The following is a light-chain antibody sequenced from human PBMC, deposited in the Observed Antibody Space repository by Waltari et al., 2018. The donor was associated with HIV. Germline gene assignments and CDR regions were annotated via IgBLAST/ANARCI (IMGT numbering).Light chain of an antibody. J-gene: IGLJ2*01. CDR3: GSYAGSNQLV. Sequence: QSALTQPPSASGPPGQSVTISCTGTSSDVGGYNYAAWYQQHPSEAPKLMIYEVRKRAAGEPEGFSAAESSNTASLTRSVLQAEDEADYYCGSYAGSNQLVFGGGTRLTVL. CDR2: EVR. CDR1: SSDVGGYNY. V-gene: IGLV2-8*01.